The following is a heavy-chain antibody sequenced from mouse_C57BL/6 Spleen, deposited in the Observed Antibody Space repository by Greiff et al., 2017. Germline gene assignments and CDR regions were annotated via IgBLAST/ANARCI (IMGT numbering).Heavy chain of an antibody. D-gene: IGHD2-2*01. J-gene: IGHJ3*01. Sequence: EVKLMESGGGLVKPGGSLKLSCAASGFTFSDYGMHWVRQAPEKGLEWVAYISSGSSTIYYADTVKGRFTISRDNAKNTLFLQMTSLRSEDTAMYYCARPGAGYDGFAYWGQGTLVTVSA. CDR2: ISSGSSTI. CDR3: ARPGAGYDGFAY. CDR1: GFTFSDYG. V-gene: IGHV5-17*01.